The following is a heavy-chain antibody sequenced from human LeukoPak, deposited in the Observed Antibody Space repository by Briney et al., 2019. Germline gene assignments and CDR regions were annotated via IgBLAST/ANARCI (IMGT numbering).Heavy chain of an antibody. D-gene: IGHD6-13*01. CDR3: ARGAATGPTLGFDY. CDR1: GFTFSSYS. J-gene: IGHJ4*02. V-gene: IGHV3-21*04. CDR2: ISSSSSYI. Sequence: GGSLRLSCAASGFTFSSYSMNWVRQAPGKGLEWVSSISSSSSYIYYADSVKGRFTISRDISKNTLYLQMTSLRAEDTAVYYCARGAATGPTLGFDYWGQGTLVTVSS.